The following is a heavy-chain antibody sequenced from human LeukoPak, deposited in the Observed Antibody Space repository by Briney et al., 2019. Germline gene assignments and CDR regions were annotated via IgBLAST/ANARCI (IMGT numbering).Heavy chain of an antibody. V-gene: IGHV3-23*01. J-gene: IGHJ5*02. Sequence: GGSLRLSCAASGFTFRSFAMNWVRQAPGKGLECVSAISGGGDFTKYADSVKGRFTISRDNSKSTLYLQMNSLRAEDTAVYYCARDPSSGWYLKGWFDPWGQGTLVTVSS. CDR2: ISGGGDFT. D-gene: IGHD6-19*01. CDR3: ARDPSSGWYLKGWFDP. CDR1: GFTFRSFA.